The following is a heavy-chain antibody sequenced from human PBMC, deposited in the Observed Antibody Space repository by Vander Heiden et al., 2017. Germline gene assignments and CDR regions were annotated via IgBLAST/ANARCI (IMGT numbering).Heavy chain of an antibody. CDR2: ISGSGGST. CDR1: GFTFGTYA. CDR3: ARGGYGGNTGIDY. D-gene: IGHD2-15*01. Sequence: EVQLLESGGGLVQPGGSLRLSCAASGFTFGTYALSWVRQDPGKGLGCVSGISGSGGSTYYADSVKGRFTISRDNSKNTLYLQMNSLRPEDTAVYYCARGGYGGNTGIDYWGQGTLVTVSS. J-gene: IGHJ4*02. V-gene: IGHV3-23*01.